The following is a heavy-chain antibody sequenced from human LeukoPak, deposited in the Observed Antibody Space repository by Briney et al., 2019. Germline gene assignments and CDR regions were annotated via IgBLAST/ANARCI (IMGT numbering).Heavy chain of an antibody. CDR2: IYHSGST. CDR3: ARVRGERLNWFDP. J-gene: IGHJ5*02. V-gene: IGHV4-4*02. Sequence: PGGSLRLSCAASGFTFSSHGMSWVRQPPGKGLEWIGEIYHSGSTNYNPSLKSRVTISVDTSKNQFSLKLNSVTAADTAVYYCARVRGERLNWFDPWGQGTLVTVSS. CDR1: GFTFSSHGM. D-gene: IGHD1-1*01.